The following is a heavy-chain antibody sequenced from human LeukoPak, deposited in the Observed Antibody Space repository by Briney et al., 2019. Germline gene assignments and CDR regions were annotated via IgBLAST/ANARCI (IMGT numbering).Heavy chain of an antibody. Sequence: PSETPSLTCAVYGGSFSGYYWSWIRQPPGKGLEWIGSIYHSGSTYYNPSLKSRVTISVDTSKNQLSLKLSSVTAADTAVYYCARFQRGWFDPWGQGTLVTVSS. V-gene: IGHV4-34*01. CDR3: ARFQRGWFDP. J-gene: IGHJ5*02. CDR1: GGSFSGYY. CDR2: IYHSGST.